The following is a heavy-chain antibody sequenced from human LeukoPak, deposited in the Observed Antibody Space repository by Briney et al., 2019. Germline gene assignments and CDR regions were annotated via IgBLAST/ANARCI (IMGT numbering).Heavy chain of an antibody. CDR3: ARDRYYDSSGSWYFDL. J-gene: IGHJ2*01. V-gene: IGHV4-59*01. D-gene: IGHD3-22*01. CDR2: IYYSGST. CDR1: GGSISSYY. Sequence: SETLSLTCTVSGGSISSYYWSWIRQPPGKGLEWIGYIYYSGSTNYNPSLKSRVTISVDTSKNQFSLKLSSVTAADTAVYYCARDRYYDSSGSWYFDLWGRGTLVTVSS.